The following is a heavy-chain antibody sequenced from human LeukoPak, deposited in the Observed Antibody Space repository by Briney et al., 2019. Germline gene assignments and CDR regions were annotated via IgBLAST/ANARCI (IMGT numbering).Heavy chain of an antibody. CDR1: GGSISSGDYY. Sequence: SETLSLTCTVSGGSISSGDYYWSWIRQPPGKGLEWIGYIYYSGSTYYNPPLKSRVTISVDTSKNQFSLKLSSVTAADTAVYYCARHPSALRQQLVPPVDYWGQGTLVTVSS. D-gene: IGHD6-13*01. CDR2: IYYSGST. V-gene: IGHV4-30-4*01. J-gene: IGHJ4*02. CDR3: ARHPSALRQQLVPPVDY.